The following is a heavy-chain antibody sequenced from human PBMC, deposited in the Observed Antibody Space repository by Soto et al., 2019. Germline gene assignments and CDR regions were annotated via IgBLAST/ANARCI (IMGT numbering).Heavy chain of an antibody. D-gene: IGHD6-19*01. CDR3: AKDHGYSSGFGMDV. J-gene: IGHJ6*02. CDR1: GFTFSSYA. Sequence: GGSLRLSCAASGFTFSSYAMSWVRQAPGKGLEWVSAISGSGGSTYYADSVKGRFTISRDNSKNTLYLQMNSLRAEDTAVYYCAKDHGYSSGFGMDVWGQGTTVTVSS. CDR2: ISGSGGST. V-gene: IGHV3-23*01.